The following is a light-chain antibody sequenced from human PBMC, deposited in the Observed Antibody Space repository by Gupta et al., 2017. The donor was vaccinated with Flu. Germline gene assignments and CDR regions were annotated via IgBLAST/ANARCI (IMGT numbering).Light chain of an antibody. CDR1: SSDVGYYDY. CDR2: DVS. J-gene: IGLJ3*02. Sequence: QSALTQPRSVSGSPGQSVTISCTGPSSDVGYYDYVSWYQQHPGKAPKFMIYDVSKRPSGVPDRFSGSRSGNTASLTISGLQAEDEADYYCCSYAGSYRWVFGGGTKLTVL. V-gene: IGLV2-11*01. CDR3: CSYAGSYRWV.